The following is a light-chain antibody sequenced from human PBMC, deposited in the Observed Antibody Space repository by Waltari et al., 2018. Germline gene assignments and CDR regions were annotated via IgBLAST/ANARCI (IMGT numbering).Light chain of an antibody. CDR3: TSYTTGRTYV. CDR1: SSDVGSYNY. CDR2: GVS. J-gene: IGLJ1*01. Sequence: QSALTQPASVSGSPGQSITVSCTGTSSDVGSYNYVSWYQQHPGKAPKLLIYGVSHRPSGGSKRCSCSKSGTTASLTISGLQAEDEADYYCTSYTTGRTYVFGTGTKVTVL. V-gene: IGLV2-14*03.